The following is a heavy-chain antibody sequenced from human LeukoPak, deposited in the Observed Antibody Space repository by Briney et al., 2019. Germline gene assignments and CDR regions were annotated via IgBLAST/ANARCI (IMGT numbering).Heavy chain of an antibody. J-gene: IGHJ4*02. D-gene: IGHD2-2*01. V-gene: IGHV3-23*01. CDR3: ATDMGYCSSTSCSRAPVDY. CDR1: GFTFSSYA. CDR2: ISGSSGST. Sequence: GGSLRLSCAASGFTFSSYAMSWVRQAPGKGLEWVSAISGSSGSTYYADSVKGRFTISRDNSKNTLYLQMNSLRAEDTAVYYCATDMGYCSSTSCSRAPVDYWGQGTLVTVSS.